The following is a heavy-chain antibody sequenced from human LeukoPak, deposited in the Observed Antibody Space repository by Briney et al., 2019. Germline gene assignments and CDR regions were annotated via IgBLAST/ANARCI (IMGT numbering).Heavy chain of an antibody. CDR3: ARGLNYDFWSGYHYPYYYYYMDV. CDR1: GGSFSGYY. J-gene: IGHJ6*03. D-gene: IGHD3-3*01. Sequence: KPSETLSLTCAVYGGSFSGYYWSWIRQPPGKGLEWIGEINHSGSTNYHPSLKSRATISVDTSKNQFSLKLSFVTAADTAVYYCARGLNYDFWSGYHYPYYYYYMDVWGKGTTVTVSS. CDR2: INHSGST. V-gene: IGHV4-34*01.